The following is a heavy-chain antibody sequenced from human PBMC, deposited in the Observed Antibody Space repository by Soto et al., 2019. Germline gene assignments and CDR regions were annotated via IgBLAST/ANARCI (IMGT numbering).Heavy chain of an antibody. V-gene: IGHV3-23*01. CDR1: GFICGSYD. Sequence: GGSLRLSCAVSGFICGSYDMSWVRQAPGKGLEWVSTILVGGSTHYEDSVKGRFTISRDTSKNTVYLQMNSLTAGDTAFYYCAKATATSGGAFEIYGQGTMVTV. CDR2: ILVGGST. CDR3: AKATATSGGAFEI. D-gene: IGHD1-1*01. J-gene: IGHJ3*02.